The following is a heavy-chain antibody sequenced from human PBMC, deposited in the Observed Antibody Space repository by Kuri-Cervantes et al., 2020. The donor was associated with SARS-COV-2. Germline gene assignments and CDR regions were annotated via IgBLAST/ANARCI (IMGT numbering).Heavy chain of an antibody. CDR3: AREAVRGVIHY. V-gene: IGHV1-69*13. CDR2: IIPIFGTA. J-gene: IGHJ4*02. D-gene: IGHD3-10*01. CDR1: GYTFTSYG. Sequence: SVKVSCKASGYTFTSYGISWVRQAPGQGLEWMGGIIPIFGTANYAQKFQGRVTITADESTSTAYMELSSLRSEDTAVYYRAREAVRGVIHYWGQGTLVTVSS.